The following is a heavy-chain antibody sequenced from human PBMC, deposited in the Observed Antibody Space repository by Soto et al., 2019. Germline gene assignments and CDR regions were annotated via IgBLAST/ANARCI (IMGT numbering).Heavy chain of an antibody. CDR2: IWSDGSNE. CDR1: EFTFSRHG. CDR3: ARERTFGDNKHNYMDV. V-gene: IGHV3-33*01. D-gene: IGHD3-10*01. J-gene: IGHJ6*03. Sequence: QVQLVESGGGVVQPGRSLRLSCAASEFTFSRHGMHWVRQAPGKGLQWVGVIWSDGSNEVYADSVKGRFIISRYNSKNSLYLQMNSLRAEDTAVYYCARERTFGDNKHNYMDVWGTGITVTVSS.